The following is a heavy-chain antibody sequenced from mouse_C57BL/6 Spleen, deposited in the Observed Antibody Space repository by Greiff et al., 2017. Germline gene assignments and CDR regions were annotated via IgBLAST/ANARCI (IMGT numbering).Heavy chain of an antibody. CDR1: GYTFPDYY. Sequence: EVQLQQSGPELVKPGASVKISCKASGYTFPDYYMTWVKQSHGKSLEWIGDINPNNGGTSYNQKFKGKATLTVDKSSSTAYMEIRSLTSEYSAVYYCARRELGRFFDYGGQGTTRTVSS. D-gene: IGHD4-1*01. V-gene: IGHV1-26*01. CDR3: ARRELGRFFDY. CDR2: INPNNGGT. J-gene: IGHJ2*01.